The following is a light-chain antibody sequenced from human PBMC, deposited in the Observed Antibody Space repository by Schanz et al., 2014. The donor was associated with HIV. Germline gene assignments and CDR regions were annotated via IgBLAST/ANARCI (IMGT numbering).Light chain of an antibody. CDR2: EVN. CDR3: SSYTTSSTLV. Sequence: QSALTQPASVSGSPGQSITISCTGTSSDVGSYNLVSWYQQYPGKVPKLMIYEVNKRPSGVSNRFSGSKSGNTASLTISGLQAEDEADYYCSSYTTSSTLVFGTGTKVTVL. J-gene: IGLJ1*01. CDR1: SSDVGSYNL. V-gene: IGLV2-14*02.